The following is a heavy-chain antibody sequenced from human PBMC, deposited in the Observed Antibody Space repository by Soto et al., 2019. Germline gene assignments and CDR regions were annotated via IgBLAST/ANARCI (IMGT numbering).Heavy chain of an antibody. J-gene: IGHJ4*02. CDR1: GFTFSSYG. CDR3: AKDFGSAEIDY. Sequence: QVQLVESGGGVVQPGRSLRLSCAASGFTFSSYGMHWVRQAPGKGLEWVAVISYDGSNKYYADSVKGRFTISRDNSKNTLYLQMNSLRAEDTAVYYCAKDFGSAEIDYWGQRTLVTVSS. D-gene: IGHD1-26*01. CDR2: ISYDGSNK. V-gene: IGHV3-30*18.